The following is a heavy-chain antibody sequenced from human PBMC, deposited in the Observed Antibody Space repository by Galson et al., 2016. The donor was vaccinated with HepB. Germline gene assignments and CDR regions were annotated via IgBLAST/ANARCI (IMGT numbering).Heavy chain of an antibody. J-gene: IGHJ4*02. CDR2: ISTDGNTQ. V-gene: IGHV3-30-3*01. CDR1: GFTFSGYS. CDR3: AREEGVHYDNSHYHGYLDY. D-gene: IGHD3-22*01. Sequence: SLRLSCAASGFTFSGYSIHWVRQAPGQGLEWVAVISTDGNTQWYADSVKGRFTVTRVNSKNKRDLQMNTLRAEDTAVFYCAREEGVHYDNSHYHGYLDYWGQGSLVTVSS.